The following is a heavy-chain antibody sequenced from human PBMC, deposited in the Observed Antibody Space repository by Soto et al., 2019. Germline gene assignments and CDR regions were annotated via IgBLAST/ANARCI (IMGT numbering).Heavy chain of an antibody. CDR3: ARSPRSSPSFDH. V-gene: IGHV5-51*01. J-gene: IGHJ4*02. CDR2: IYPGGQET. CDR1: GYTLSKFC. Sequence: PVESLKISCQCSGYTLSKFCVGWVRQLPGQGLEWMGIIYPGGQETRYSPSFHGKVTIAAEKSINTAYLQSNRLEAAASAFYFCARSPRSSPSFDHWGQGAWSPSPQ. D-gene: IGHD6-13*01.